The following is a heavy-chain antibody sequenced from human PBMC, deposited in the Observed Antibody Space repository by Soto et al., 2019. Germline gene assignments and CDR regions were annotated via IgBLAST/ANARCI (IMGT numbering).Heavy chain of an antibody. CDR2: IYHSGST. CDR1: GYSISSGYY. D-gene: IGHD2-2*01. J-gene: IGHJ6*02. Sequence: SETLSLTCAVSGYSISSGYYWGWIRQPPGKGLEWIGSIYHSGSTYYNPSLKSRVTISVDTSKNQFSLKLSSVTAADTAVYYCARDEAIVVVPAASPYYYYGMDVWGQGTTVTVSS. CDR3: ARDEAIVVVPAASPYYYYGMDV. V-gene: IGHV4-38-2*01.